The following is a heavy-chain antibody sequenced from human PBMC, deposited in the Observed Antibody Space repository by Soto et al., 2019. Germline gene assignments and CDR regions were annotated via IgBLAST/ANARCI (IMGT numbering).Heavy chain of an antibody. J-gene: IGHJ5*02. V-gene: IGHV4-30-4*01. D-gene: IGHD1-26*01. Sequence: SETLSLTCTVSGGSISSGDYYWSWIRQPPGKGLEWIGYIYYSGSTYYNPSLKSRVTISVDTSKNQFSLKLSSVTAADTAVYYCARGSGSGSYSAWFDPWGPGTLVTVSS. CDR3: ARGSGSGSYSAWFDP. CDR1: GGSISSGDYY. CDR2: IYYSGST.